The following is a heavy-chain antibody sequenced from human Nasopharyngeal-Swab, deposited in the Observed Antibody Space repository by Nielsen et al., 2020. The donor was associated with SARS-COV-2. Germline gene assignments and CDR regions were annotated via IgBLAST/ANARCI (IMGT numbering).Heavy chain of an antibody. CDR2: ISYDGRNE. CDR1: GFTFSSYA. D-gene: IGHD6-13*01. J-gene: IGHJ4*02. V-gene: IGHV3-30*04. Sequence: GESLKISCAASGFTFSSYAMHWVRQAPGKGLEWVAIISYDGRNEDYTDSVKGRFTISRDNSKNTLYLQMSSLRVDDTAVYYCAKDRYSWVAAAAPGVYFDYWGQGTLVTVSS. CDR3: AKDRYSWVAAAAPGVYFDY.